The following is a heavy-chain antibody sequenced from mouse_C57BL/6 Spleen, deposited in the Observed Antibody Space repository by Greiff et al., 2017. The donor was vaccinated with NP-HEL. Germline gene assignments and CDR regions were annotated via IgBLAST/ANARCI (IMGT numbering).Heavy chain of an antibody. J-gene: IGHJ4*01. CDR3: ARKATYAMDY. Sequence: QVQLQQPGAELVMPGASVKLSCKASGYTFTSYWMHWVKQRPGQGLEWIGEIDPSDSYTNYNQKFKGKSTLTVDKSSSTAYMQLSSLTSEDSAVDYCARKATYAMDYWGQGTSVTVSS. D-gene: IGHD3-2*02. CDR1: GYTFTSYW. V-gene: IGHV1-69*01. CDR2: IDPSDSYT.